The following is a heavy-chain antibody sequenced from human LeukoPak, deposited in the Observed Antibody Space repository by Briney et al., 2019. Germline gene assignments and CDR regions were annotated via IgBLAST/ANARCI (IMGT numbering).Heavy chain of an antibody. D-gene: IGHD4-17*01. CDR3: ARDLTTYYYFDY. Sequence: GGSLRLSCAASGLTFSSYAMHWVRQAPGKGLEWVAVISYGGSNKYYADSVKGRFTISRDNSKNTLYLQMNSLRAEDTAVYYCARDLTTYYYFDYWGQGTLVTVSS. CDR1: GLTFSSYA. CDR2: ISYGGSNK. J-gene: IGHJ4*02. V-gene: IGHV3-30*01.